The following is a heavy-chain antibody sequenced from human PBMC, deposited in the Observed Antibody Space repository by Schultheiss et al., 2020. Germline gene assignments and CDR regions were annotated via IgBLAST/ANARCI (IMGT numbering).Heavy chain of an antibody. D-gene: IGHD1-26*01. J-gene: IGHJ4*02. CDR1: GFTFSNAW. CDR3: AKDQEVGATTLDY. Sequence: GGSLRLSCAASGFTFSNAWMSWVRQAPGKGLEWVSVIYSCGSTYYADSVKGRFTISRDNSKNTLYLQMNSLRAEDTAVYYCAKDQEVGATTLDYWGQGTLVT. V-gene: IGHV3-53*01. CDR2: IYSCGST.